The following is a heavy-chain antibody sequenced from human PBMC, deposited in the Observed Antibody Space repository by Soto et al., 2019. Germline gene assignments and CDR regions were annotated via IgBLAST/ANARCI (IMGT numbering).Heavy chain of an antibody. CDR1: GYTFTSYG. Sequence: QVQLVQSGAEVKKPGASVKVSCKASGYTFTSYGISWVRQAPGQGLEWMGWISAYNGKTNYAQKLQGRVTMTTDTSTSTAYMELRSLRSDDTAVYYCARDSYSGYDFPPLPVYDYYYMAVWGKGTTVTVSS. D-gene: IGHD5-12*01. CDR3: ARDSYSGYDFPPLPVYDYYYMAV. J-gene: IGHJ6*03. V-gene: IGHV1-18*01. CDR2: ISAYNGKT.